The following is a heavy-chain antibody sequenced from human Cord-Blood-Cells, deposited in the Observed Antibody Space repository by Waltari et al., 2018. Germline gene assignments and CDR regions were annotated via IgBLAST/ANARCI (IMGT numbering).Heavy chain of an antibody. CDR2: IIPIFGTA. CDR3: ATGIEYSSSSWFDP. D-gene: IGHD6-6*01. J-gene: IGHJ5*02. Sequence: QVQLVQSGAEVKKPGSSVKVSCKASGGTFSSYAISWLRPAPGQGLEWMGGIIPIFGTANYAQKFQGRVTITADKSTSTAYMELSSLRSEDTAVYYCATGIEYSSSSWFDPWGQGTLVTVSS. V-gene: IGHV1-69*06. CDR1: GGTFSSYA.